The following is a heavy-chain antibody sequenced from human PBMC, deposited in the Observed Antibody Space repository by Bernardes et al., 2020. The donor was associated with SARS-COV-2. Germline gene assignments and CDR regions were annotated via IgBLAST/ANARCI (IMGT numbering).Heavy chain of an antibody. CDR3: ARVVAVAGPYGWFDP. Sequence: ASVKVSCKASGYTFTGYYMHWVRQAPGQGLEWMGWINPNSGGTNYAQKFQGRVTMTRDTSISTAYMELSRLRSDDTAVYYCARVVAVAGPYGWFDPWGQGTRVTVSA. J-gene: IGHJ5*02. CDR2: INPNSGGT. D-gene: IGHD6-19*01. V-gene: IGHV1-2*02. CDR1: GYTFTGYY.